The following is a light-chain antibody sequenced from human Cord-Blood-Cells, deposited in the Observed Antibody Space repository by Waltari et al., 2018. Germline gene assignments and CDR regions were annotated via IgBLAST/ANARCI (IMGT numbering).Light chain of an antibody. CDR3: SSYTSSSNYV. Sequence: SCTGTKSNVGGYNYGSWYQQHPGKAPKLMIYVVSTRPSGVSNRFFGSKSGNTAFRTISGLPSEHEAYYYRSSYTSSSNYVFGAGTKLTVL. CDR2: VVS. V-gene: IGLV2-14*04. CDR1: KSNVGGYNY. J-gene: IGLJ1*01.